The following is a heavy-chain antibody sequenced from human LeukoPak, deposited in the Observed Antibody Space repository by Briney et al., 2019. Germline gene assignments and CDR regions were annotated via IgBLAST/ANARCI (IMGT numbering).Heavy chain of an antibody. CDR2: ISYDGSNK. CDR3: ARDRVRPRYCSSTSCYLSHDAFDI. D-gene: IGHD2-2*01. CDR1: GFTFSSYA. J-gene: IGHJ3*02. V-gene: IGHV3-30-3*01. Sequence: GGSLRLSCAASGFTFSSYAMSWVRQAPGKGLEWVAVISYDGSNKYYADSVKGRFTISRDNSKNTLYLQMNSLRAEDTAVYYCARDRVRPRYCSSTSCYLSHDAFDIWGQGTMVTVSS.